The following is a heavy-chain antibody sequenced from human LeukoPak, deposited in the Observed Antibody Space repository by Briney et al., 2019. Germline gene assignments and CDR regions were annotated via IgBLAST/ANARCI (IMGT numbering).Heavy chain of an antibody. CDR2: INPTGTGT. CDR3: ARDTGIAAAGTHYYMDV. V-gene: IGHV1-46*01. D-gene: IGHD6-13*01. CDR1: GYTFINSW. J-gene: IGHJ6*03. Sequence: ASVKVSCKASGYTFINSWMHWGRQAPGQGLEWVGLINPTGTGTLYAQKFRGRVTLTRDMSTTTDYMELSSLTSEDTAVYYCARDTGIAAAGTHYYMDVWGKGTTVTVSS.